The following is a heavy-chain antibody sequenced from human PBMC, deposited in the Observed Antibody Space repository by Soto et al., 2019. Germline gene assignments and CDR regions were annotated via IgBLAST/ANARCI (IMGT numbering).Heavy chain of an antibody. V-gene: IGHV4-59*01. CDR2: IHHSGST. J-gene: IGHJ4*02. D-gene: IGHD5-12*01. Sequence: SETLSLTCTVSGASISNYYWSWIRQPPGKGLEWIAWIHHSGSTNYNPALRSRVTTSVHTSKNQFSLNLSSMTAADTAVYYCARDRWLDYWGQGTLVTVSS. CDR3: ARDRWLDY. CDR1: GASISNYY.